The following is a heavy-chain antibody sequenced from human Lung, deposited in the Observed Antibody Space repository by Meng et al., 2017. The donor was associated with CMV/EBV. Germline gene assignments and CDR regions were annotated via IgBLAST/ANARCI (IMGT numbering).Heavy chain of an antibody. Sequence: QVQLKESGPGLVKPSGPLSLTGAVSGGSISSSNWWSWVRQPPGKGLEWIGEIYHSGSTNYNPSLKSRGTISVDKSKNQFSLKLSSVTAADTAVYYCARVVTALWGYYFDYWGQGTLVTVSS. CDR3: ARVVTALWGYYFDY. V-gene: IGHV4-4*02. CDR2: IYHSGST. J-gene: IGHJ4*02. CDR1: GGSISSSNW. D-gene: IGHD2-21*02.